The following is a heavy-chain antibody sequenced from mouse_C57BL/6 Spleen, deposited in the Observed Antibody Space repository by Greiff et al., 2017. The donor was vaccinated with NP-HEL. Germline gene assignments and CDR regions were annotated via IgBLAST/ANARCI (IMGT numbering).Heavy chain of an antibody. V-gene: IGHV3-6*01. J-gene: IGHJ2*01. CDR1: GYSITSGYY. CDR2: ISYDGSN. CDR3: ASLIYYGNYNY. Sequence: DVQLQESGPGLVKPSQSLSLTCSVTGYSITSGYYWNWIRQFPGNKLEWMGYISYDGSNNYNPSLKNRISITRDTSKNQFFLKLNSVTTEDTATYYCASLIYYGNYNYWGQGTTLTVSS. D-gene: IGHD2-1*01.